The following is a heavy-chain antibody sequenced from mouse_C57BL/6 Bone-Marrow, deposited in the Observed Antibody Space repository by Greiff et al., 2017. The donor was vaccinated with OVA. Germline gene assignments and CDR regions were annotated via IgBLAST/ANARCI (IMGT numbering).Heavy chain of an antibody. CDR3: AHDDYDGMDY. Sequence: QVTLKESGPGILQPSQTLRLTCPFSGFSLSTFGMGVGWFRQPSGMGLEWLAHIWWDDNKYYNPALRRRLTISKDTSKNQVFLNIANVDTAATATYYCAHDDYDGMDYWGQGTSVTVSS. CDR1: GFSLSTFGMG. J-gene: IGHJ4*01. V-gene: IGHV8-8*01. CDR2: IWWDDNK.